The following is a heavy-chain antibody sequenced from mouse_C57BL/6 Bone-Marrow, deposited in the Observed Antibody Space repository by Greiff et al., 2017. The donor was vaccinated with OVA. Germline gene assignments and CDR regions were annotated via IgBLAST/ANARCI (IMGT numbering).Heavy chain of an antibody. Sequence: EVQLQQSGAELVRPGASVKLSCTASGFTIKDDYMHWVKQRPEQGLEWIGWIDPENGDTEYASKFQGKATITADTSSNTAYLQLSSLTSEDTAVYYCTSYFMDYWGQGTSVTVSS. D-gene: IGHD1-1*01. J-gene: IGHJ4*01. V-gene: IGHV14-4*01. CDR2: IDPENGDT. CDR3: TSYFMDY. CDR1: GFTIKDDY.